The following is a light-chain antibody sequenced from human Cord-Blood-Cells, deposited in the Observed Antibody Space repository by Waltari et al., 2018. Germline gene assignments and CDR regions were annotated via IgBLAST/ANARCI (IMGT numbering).Light chain of an antibody. J-gene: IGLJ1*01. CDR1: SRDVGGYNY. V-gene: IGLV2-11*01. CDR2: DVS. CDR3: CSYAGSYTFV. Sequence: QSALTQPRSVSGSPGQSVTISCTGTSRDVGGYNYVSWYQQHPGKAPKLMIYDVSKRRSGVPDRFAGSKCGNTASLTISGRQAEYEADYYCCSYAGSYTFVFGTGTKVTVL.